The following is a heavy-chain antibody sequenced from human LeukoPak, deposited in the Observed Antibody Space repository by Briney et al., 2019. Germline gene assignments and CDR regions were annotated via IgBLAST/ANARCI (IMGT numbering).Heavy chain of an antibody. V-gene: IGHV1-69-2*01. CDR2: VDPEDHEI. CDR3: ATLEYEGY. CDR1: VYTFTDYY. D-gene: IGHD3-3*01. J-gene: IGHJ4*02. Sequence: ATVKISFKVSVYTFTDYYIHWVQQAPGKGPEWMGRVDPEDHEIIYAEKFQGRVTITADTSTGTAYMQLSSLRSEDTAVYYCATLEYEGYWGQGTLVTVSS.